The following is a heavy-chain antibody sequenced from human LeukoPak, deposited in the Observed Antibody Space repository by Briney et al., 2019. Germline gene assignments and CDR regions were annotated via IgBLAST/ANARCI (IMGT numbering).Heavy chain of an antibody. D-gene: IGHD2-15*01. CDR2: IYYTGNT. V-gene: IGHV4-59*01. Sequence: SETLSLTCTVSGDSITNYFWSWIRQPPGKGLEWIGYIYYTGNTNYKPSLKSRVTVSVDTSTNQFSLRLRSVTAADTAVYYCARGRVAYSAYYFDYWGRGTLVTVSS. J-gene: IGHJ4*02. CDR1: GDSITNYF. CDR3: ARGRVAYSAYYFDY.